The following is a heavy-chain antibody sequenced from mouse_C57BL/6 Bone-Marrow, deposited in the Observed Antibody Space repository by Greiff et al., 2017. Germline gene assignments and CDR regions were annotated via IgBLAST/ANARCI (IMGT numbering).Heavy chain of an antibody. D-gene: IGHD1-1*01. Sequence: EVQLVESGGGLVKPGGSLKLSCAASGFTFSDYGMHWVRQAPEKGLEWVAYISSGSSTIYYADTVKGRFTISRDNAKNTLFLQMTSLRSEDTAMYYCARTLYYYGSSYGFAYWGQGTLVTVSA. CDR3: ARTLYYYGSSYGFAY. CDR1: GFTFSDYG. CDR2: ISSGSSTI. J-gene: IGHJ3*01. V-gene: IGHV5-17*01.